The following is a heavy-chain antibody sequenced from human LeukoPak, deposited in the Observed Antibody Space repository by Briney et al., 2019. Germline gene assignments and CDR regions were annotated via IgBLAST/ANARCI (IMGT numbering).Heavy chain of an antibody. CDR2: IYTSGST. CDR3: AREMATYYFDY. Sequence: SETLSLTCTVSGGSISGGGYYWSWIRQHPGKGLEWIGRIYTSGSTNYNPSLKSRVTMSVDTSKNQFSLKLSSVTAADTAVYYCAREMATYYFDYWGQGTLVTVSS. CDR1: GGSISGGGYY. J-gene: IGHJ4*02. D-gene: IGHD5-24*01. V-gene: IGHV4-61*02.